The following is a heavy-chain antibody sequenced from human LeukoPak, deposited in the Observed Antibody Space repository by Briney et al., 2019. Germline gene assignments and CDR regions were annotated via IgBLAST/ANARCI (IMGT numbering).Heavy chain of an antibody. CDR2: ISYDGSNK. CDR1: GFTFSSYA. J-gene: IGHJ4*02. Sequence: GGSLRLSCAASGFTFSSYAKHWVRQAPGKGLEWVAVISYDGSNKYYADSVKGRFTISRDNSKNTLYLQMNSLRAEDTAVYYCARDSRWLQSVDYWGQGTLVTVSS. D-gene: IGHD5-24*01. CDR3: ARDSRWLQSVDY. V-gene: IGHV3-30*04.